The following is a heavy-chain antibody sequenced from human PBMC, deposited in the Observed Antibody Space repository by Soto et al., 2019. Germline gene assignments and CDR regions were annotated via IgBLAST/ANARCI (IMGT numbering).Heavy chain of an antibody. CDR1: GYTFTSYD. D-gene: IGHD3-10*01. CDR3: ASAVIDFTMVYGMDV. J-gene: IGHJ6*02. CDR2: MNPNSGKT. V-gene: IGHV1-8*01. Sequence: ASVKVSCKASGYTFTSYDINWVRQATGQGLEWMGWMNPNSGKTGYAKKFQGRVTMTRNTSKSTTYMEMSSRRSEDTAVKKYASAVIDFTMVYGMDVWGQGTTVTVSS.